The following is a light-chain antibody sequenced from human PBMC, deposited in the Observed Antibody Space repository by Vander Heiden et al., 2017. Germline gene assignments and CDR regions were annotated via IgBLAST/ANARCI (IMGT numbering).Light chain of an antibody. CDR1: QSVSRTY. CDR3: QQYGSSPPLT. J-gene: IGKJ4*01. V-gene: IGKV3-20*01. Sequence: EIVLTQSPGTLSLSPGERATLSCRASQSVSRTYLAWYQQKPGQAPRLLIYGASSRATGIPDRFSGSGSGTDFTLTISRLEPEDFVVYYCQQYGSSPPLTFGGGTKVEIK. CDR2: GAS.